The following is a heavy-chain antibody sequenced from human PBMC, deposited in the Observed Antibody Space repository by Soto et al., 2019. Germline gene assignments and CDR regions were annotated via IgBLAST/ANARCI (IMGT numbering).Heavy chain of an antibody. V-gene: IGHV3-9*01. D-gene: IGHD1-26*01. CDR2: ISWNSGSI. Sequence: PGGSLRLSCAASGFTFDDYAMHWVRQAPGRGLEWVSGISWNSGSIGYADSVKGRFTISRDNAKNSLYLQMNSLRAEDTALYYCAXESSYRFARDYYYGMDVWGQGTTVTVS. CDR1: GFTFDDYA. CDR3: AXESSYRFARDYYYGMDV. J-gene: IGHJ6*02.